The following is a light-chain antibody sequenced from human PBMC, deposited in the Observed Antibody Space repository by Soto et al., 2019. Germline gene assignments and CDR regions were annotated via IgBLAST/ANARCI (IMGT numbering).Light chain of an antibody. CDR2: GAS. Sequence: EIVMTQSPATLSVSPGERATLSCRASQSISSSLAWYQQKPGQAPRLLIHGASTRATSNPGRFSGSGSRAEFTLTISSLQSEDFALYYCQQYYDWPPTFGQGTKVDIK. CDR3: QQYYDWPPT. V-gene: IGKV3-15*01. CDR1: QSISSS. J-gene: IGKJ1*01.